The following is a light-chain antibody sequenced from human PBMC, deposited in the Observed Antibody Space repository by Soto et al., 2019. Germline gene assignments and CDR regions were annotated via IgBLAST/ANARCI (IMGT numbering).Light chain of an antibody. J-gene: IGLJ2*01. CDR3: QSNNSSLSVV. V-gene: IGLV1-40*01. CDR2: GNT. CDR1: SSNIGAGYD. Sequence: QSALTQPPSVSGAPGQRVTISCTGSSSNIGAGYDVPWYQQLPGTAPKLLIYGNTNRPSGVLDRFSGSNSGTSASLAITGLQAEYEADYYCQSNNSSLSVVFGGGTKLTVL.